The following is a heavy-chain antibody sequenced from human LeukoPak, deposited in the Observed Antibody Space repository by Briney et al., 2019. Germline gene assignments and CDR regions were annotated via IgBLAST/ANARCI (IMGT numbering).Heavy chain of an antibody. V-gene: IGHV3-30*18. J-gene: IGHJ4*02. CDR3: AKVALFSGYYPPFDY. CDR2: ISYDGSNE. CDR1: EFTFSNYG. Sequence: PGRSLRLSCTASEFTFSNYGMHWVRQAPGKGLEWVAVISYDGSNEYYADSVKGRFTISRDNSKNTLFLQMNSLRPEDTAVYHCAKVALFSGYYPPFDYWGQGTLVTVSS. D-gene: IGHD3-22*01.